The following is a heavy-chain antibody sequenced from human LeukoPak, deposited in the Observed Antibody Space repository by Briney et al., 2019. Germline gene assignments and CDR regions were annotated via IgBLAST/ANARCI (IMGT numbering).Heavy chain of an antibody. V-gene: IGHV3-48*03. J-gene: IGHJ4*02. CDR1: GFTFNTYE. D-gene: IGHD1-7*01. Sequence: GGSLRLSCAASGFTFNTYEMNWVRQAPGKGLEWVSYISSSGSTIYYADYVKGRFTISRDNAKNALYLQMNSLRAEDTAVYYCARGGWNYVFNYWGQGTLVTVSS. CDR3: ARGGWNYVFNY. CDR2: ISSSGSTI.